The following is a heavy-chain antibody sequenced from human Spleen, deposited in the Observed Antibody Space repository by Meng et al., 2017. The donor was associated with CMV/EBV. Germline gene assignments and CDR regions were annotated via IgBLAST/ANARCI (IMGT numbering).Heavy chain of an antibody. D-gene: IGHD2-8*01. CDR2: MRFDGSNK. CDR1: GFTFSKYG. CDR3: ARDRCTDGVCSYFDY. V-gene: IGHV3-30*02. Sequence: GGSLRLSCAASGFTFSKYGMYWVRQAPGKGLEWVAFMRFDGSNKYYADSVKGRFTISRDNSKNTLYLQMNSLRADDTAVYYCARDRCTDGVCSYFDYWGQGTLVTVSS. J-gene: IGHJ4*02.